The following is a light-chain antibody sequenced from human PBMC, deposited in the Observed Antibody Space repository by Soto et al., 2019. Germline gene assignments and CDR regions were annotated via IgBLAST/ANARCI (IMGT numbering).Light chain of an antibody. V-gene: IGKV1-9*01. J-gene: IGKJ5*01. CDR1: QGLSSD. CDR3: QQLNSYPIT. CDR2: AAS. Sequence: DIQLTQSPSFLSASVGDRVTITCRASQGLSSDLAWYQQKPGQAPKLLIYAASTLQSGVPSRFSGSGSGTDFTLTISSLQPEDFATYYRQQLNSYPITFGQGTRLEIK.